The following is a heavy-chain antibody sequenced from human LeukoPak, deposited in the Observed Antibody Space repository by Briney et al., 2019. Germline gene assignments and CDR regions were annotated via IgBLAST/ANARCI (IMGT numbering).Heavy chain of an antibody. CDR2: ISASAGNI. J-gene: IGHJ4*02. CDR1: GFTFSSYE. Sequence: PGGSLRLSCAASGFTFSSYEMNWVRQAPGKGLEWVSTISASAGNIYYADSVKGRFTISRDNSKNTLFLQMNSLRAEDTAIYYCAKRPAAVRGVIPYVDYWGQGTLVTVSS. CDR3: AKRPAAVRGVIPYVDY. D-gene: IGHD3-10*02. V-gene: IGHV3-23*01.